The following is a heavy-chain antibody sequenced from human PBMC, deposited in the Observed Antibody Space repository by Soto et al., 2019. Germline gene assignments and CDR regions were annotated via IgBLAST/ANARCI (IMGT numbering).Heavy chain of an antibody. Sequence: GGSLRLSCAASGFTFSSYAMHWVRQAPGKGLEYVSAISSNGGSTYYANSVKGRFTISRDNSKNTLYLQMGGLRAEDMAVYYCARMRGPGIAAAAPWAYYYYYMDVWGKGTTVTVSS. V-gene: IGHV3-64*01. D-gene: IGHD6-13*01. CDR3: ARMRGPGIAAAAPWAYYYYYMDV. CDR1: GFTFSSYA. J-gene: IGHJ6*03. CDR2: ISSNGGST.